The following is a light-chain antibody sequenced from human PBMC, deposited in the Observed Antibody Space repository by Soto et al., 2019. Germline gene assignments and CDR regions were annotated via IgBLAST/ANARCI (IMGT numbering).Light chain of an antibody. V-gene: IGLV2-14*01. J-gene: IGLJ3*02. CDR3: SSYTSSSALV. CDR2: EVS. CDR1: RSDVGGYNY. Sequence: QSALTQPASVSGSPGQSITISCTGTRSDVGGYNYVSWYQQHPGKAPKLMIYEVSNRPSGVSNLFSGSKSGNTASLTISGRQAEDEADYYCSSYTSSSALVFGGGTQLTVL.